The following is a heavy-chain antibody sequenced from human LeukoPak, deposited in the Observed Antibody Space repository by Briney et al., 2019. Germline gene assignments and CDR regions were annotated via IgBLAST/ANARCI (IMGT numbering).Heavy chain of an antibody. D-gene: IGHD3-16*01. CDR1: GGSFSGYY. V-gene: IGHV4-34*01. CDR3: ARSGPLYTRAFDI. Sequence: SETLSLTCAVYGGSFSGYYWSWIRQPPGKGLEWIGEINHSGSTNYIPSLKSRVTISVDTSKNQFSLKLSSVTAADTAVYYCARSGPLYTRAFDIWGQGTMVTVSS. CDR2: INHSGST. J-gene: IGHJ3*02.